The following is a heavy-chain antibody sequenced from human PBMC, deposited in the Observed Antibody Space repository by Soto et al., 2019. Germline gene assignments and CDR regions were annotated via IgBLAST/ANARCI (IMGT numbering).Heavy chain of an antibody. J-gene: IGHJ4*02. D-gene: IGHD5-18*01. CDR2: IYYSGST. CDR3: ARRYGSCFDY. CDR1: GGSISSHY. Sequence: SETLSLTCTVPGGSISSHYRSWIRQPPGKGLEWIGYIYYSGSTKYKPSLKSRVTISVDTPKNQVSLKLSSVTAADTAVYYCARRYGSCFDYWGQGTLVTVSS. V-gene: IGHV4-59*11.